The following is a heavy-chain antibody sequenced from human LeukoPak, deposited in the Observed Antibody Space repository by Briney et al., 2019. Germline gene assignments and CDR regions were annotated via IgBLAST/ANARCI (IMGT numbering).Heavy chain of an antibody. D-gene: IGHD6-19*01. CDR2: IYYSGST. V-gene: IGHV4-31*03. CDR1: GGSISSGGYS. CDR3: ARDFRGVAGNYYYYGMDV. Sequence: SQTLSLTCTVSGGSISSGGYSWSWIRQHPGKGLEWIGYIYYSGSTYYNPSLKSRVTISVDTSKNQFSLKLSSVTAADTAVYYCARDFRGVAGNYYYYGMDVWGQGTTVTVSS. J-gene: IGHJ6*02.